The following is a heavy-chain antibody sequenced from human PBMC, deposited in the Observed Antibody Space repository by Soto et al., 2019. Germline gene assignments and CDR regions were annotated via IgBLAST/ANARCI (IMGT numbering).Heavy chain of an antibody. CDR3: AKAAYYYYDSSGSDSDY. J-gene: IGHJ4*02. CDR2: INTDGSST. D-gene: IGHD3-22*01. Sequence: GGSLRLSCAASGFTFSSYWMHWVRQAPGKGLVWVSRINTDGSSTSYADAVKGRFTISRDNSKNTLYLQMNSLRAEDTAVYYCAKAAYYYYDSSGSDSDYWGQGTLVTVSS. CDR1: GFTFSSYW. V-gene: IGHV3-74*01.